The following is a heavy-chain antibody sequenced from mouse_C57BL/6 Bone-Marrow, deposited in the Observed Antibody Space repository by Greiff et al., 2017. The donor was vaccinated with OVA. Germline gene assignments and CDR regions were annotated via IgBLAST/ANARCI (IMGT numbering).Heavy chain of an antibody. CDR2: INPSTGGT. Sequence: VQLQQSGPELVKPGASVKISCKASGYSFTGYYMNWVKQSPEKSLEWIGEINPSTGGTTYNQKFKAKATLTVDKSSSTAYMQLKSLTSEDSAVYYCAREGLLLRSAWFAYWGQGTLVTVSA. CDR3: AREGLLLRSAWFAY. D-gene: IGHD1-1*01. J-gene: IGHJ3*01. V-gene: IGHV1-42*01. CDR1: GYSFTGYY.